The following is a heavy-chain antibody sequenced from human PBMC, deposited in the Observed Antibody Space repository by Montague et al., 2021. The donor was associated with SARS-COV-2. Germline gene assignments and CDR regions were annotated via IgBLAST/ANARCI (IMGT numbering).Heavy chain of an antibody. J-gene: IGHJ4*02. CDR1: GGSISSSY. CDR3: ARSSGSYSTLDF. V-gene: IGHV4-59*08. D-gene: IGHD3-10*01. Sequence: SETLSLTCTVSGGSISSSYWTWIRQPPGKGLEWIGYIYYSGSTSXNPSLKSRVTMSVDTSKNQFSLKLSSVTAADTAVYYCARSSGSYSTLDFWGQGTLVTVSS. CDR2: IYYSGST.